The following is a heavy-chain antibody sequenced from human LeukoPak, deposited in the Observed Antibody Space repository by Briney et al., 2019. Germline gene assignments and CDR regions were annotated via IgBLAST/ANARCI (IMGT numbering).Heavy chain of an antibody. Sequence: PGGSLRLSCAASGFTVSSNYMSWVRQAPGKGLEWVSVIYSGGSTYYADPVKGRFTIFRDNSKNTLYLQMNSLRAEDTAVYYCASSLLRYFDWFYFDYWGQGTLVTVSS. CDR3: ASSLLRYFDWFYFDY. D-gene: IGHD3-9*01. CDR1: GFTVSSNY. CDR2: IYSGGST. J-gene: IGHJ4*02. V-gene: IGHV3-53*01.